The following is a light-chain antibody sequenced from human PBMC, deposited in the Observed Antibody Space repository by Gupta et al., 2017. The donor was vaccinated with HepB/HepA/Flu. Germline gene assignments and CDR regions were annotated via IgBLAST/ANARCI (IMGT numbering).Light chain of an antibody. CDR3: SSYTSSSTGV. V-gene: IGLV2-14*01. CDR1: SSDVGGYKY. Sequence: HSALPQPASLSGSPGQSITISCTGTSSDVGGYKYVSWHQQHPGKVPKLMIYEVSSRPTGVSNRFSGSKSGKTASRTISGLQAEDEADYYCSSYTSSSTGVFGGGTKLTVL. J-gene: IGLJ2*01. CDR2: EVS.